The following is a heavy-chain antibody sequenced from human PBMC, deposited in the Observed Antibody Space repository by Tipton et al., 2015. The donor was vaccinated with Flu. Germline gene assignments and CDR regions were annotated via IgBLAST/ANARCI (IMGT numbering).Heavy chain of an antibody. CDR3: ARDLPRGSGGFDY. Sequence: LSLTCAASGITVSSNYMSWVRQAPGKGLEWVSVIYSGGSTYYADSVKGRFTISRDNSKNTLYLQMDSLRAEDTAVYYCARDLPRGSGGFDYWGQGTLVTVSS. CDR1: GITVSSNY. D-gene: IGHD1-26*01. J-gene: IGHJ4*02. V-gene: IGHV3-53*01. CDR2: IYSGGST.